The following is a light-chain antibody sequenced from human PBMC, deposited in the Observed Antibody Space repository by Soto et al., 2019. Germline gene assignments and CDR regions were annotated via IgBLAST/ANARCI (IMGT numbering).Light chain of an antibody. Sequence: EIVMTQSPATLSVSPGERATLSCRASQSVSGNLAWYQQKPGQAPRLLIYGASTRATGIPARFSDSGSGTEFTLTISSLQSEDFAVYDCQQYNNWPPWTFGQGTKVEIK. CDR3: QQYNNWPPWT. J-gene: IGKJ1*01. V-gene: IGKV3-15*01. CDR1: QSVSGN. CDR2: GAS.